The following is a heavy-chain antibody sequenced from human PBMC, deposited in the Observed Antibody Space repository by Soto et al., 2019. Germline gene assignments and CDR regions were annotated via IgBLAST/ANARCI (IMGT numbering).Heavy chain of an antibody. CDR2: IYYSGST. CDR1: GGSISSYY. D-gene: IGHD3-10*01. Sequence: QVQLQESGPGLVKPSETLSLTCTVSGGSISSYYWSWIRQPPGKGLEWIGYIYYSGSTNYNPSLKSRVTTSVATSKDQFSLKLSSVTAADTAVYYCARRYGGAFDIWGQGTMVTVSS. V-gene: IGHV4-59*08. J-gene: IGHJ3*02. CDR3: ARRYGGAFDI.